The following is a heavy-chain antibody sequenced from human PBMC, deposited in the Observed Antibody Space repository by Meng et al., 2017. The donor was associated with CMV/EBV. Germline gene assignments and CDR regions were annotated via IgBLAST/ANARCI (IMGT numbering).Heavy chain of an antibody. CDR3: AREGSSRPLDY. J-gene: IGHJ4*02. Sequence: SETLSPPCAVYGGAFSGYYWSGIRQPPGKGLEWIGEINHSGSTNYNPSLKSRVTIPVDTSKSQFSLKLSSVTAADTAVYYCAREGSSRPLDYWGQGTLVTVSS. D-gene: IGHD6-6*01. CDR2: INHSGST. CDR1: GGAFSGYY. V-gene: IGHV4-34*01.